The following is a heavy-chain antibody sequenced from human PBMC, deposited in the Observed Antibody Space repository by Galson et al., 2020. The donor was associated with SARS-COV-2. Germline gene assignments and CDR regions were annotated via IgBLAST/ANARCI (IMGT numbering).Heavy chain of an antibody. D-gene: IGHD3-10*01. CDR2: ISGSGGSK. J-gene: IGHJ6*02. CDR3: AKDQALWFGELLAYYYYYYGMDV. CDR1: GFTFSSYA. Sequence: GGSLRLSCAASGFTFSSYAMSWVRQAPGKGLEWVSAISGSGGSKYYADSVKGRFTISRDNSKNTLYLQMNSLRAEDTAVYYCAKDQALWFGELLAYYYYYYGMDVWGQGTTVTVSS. V-gene: IGHV3-23*01.